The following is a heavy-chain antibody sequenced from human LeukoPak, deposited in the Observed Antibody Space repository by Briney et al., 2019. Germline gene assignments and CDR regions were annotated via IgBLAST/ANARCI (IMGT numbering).Heavy chain of an antibody. CDR2: IFYSGST. Sequence: SETLSLTCTVSGGSISTSNYYWGWIRQPPGKGLEWIGNIFYSGSTYYSPSLKSRVTISVDTSKNQFSPKLSSVTAADTAVYYCARGDPYYDSSGYPPYYFDYWGQGTLVTVSS. CDR1: GGSISTSNYY. D-gene: IGHD3-22*01. CDR3: ARGDPYYDSSGYPPYYFDY. J-gene: IGHJ4*02. V-gene: IGHV4-39*07.